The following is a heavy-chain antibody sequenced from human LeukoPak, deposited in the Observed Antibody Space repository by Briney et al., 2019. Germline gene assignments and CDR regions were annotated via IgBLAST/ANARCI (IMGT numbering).Heavy chain of an antibody. CDR1: GGTFSSYA. CDR2: IIPIFGTA. Sequence: SVKVSCKASGGTFSSYAISWVRQAPGQGLEWMGGIIPIFGTANYAQKFQGRVTITTDESTSTAYMELRSLRSDDTAVYYCARERQYSSGWIDYWGQGTLVTVSS. CDR3: ARERQYSSGWIDY. D-gene: IGHD6-19*01. V-gene: IGHV1-69*05. J-gene: IGHJ4*02.